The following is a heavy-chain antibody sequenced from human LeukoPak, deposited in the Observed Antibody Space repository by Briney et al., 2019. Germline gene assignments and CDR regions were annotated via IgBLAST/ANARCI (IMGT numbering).Heavy chain of an antibody. CDR3: ARGLHCSSTSCYSPDAFDI. J-gene: IGHJ3*02. Sequence: GGSXRLSCAASGFTFSSYWMSWVXQAPGKGLEWVANIKQDGSEKYYVDSVKGRFTISRDNAKNSLYLQMNSLGAEDTAVYYCARGLHCSSTSCYSPDAFDIWGQGTMVTVSS. CDR1: GFTFSSYW. V-gene: IGHV3-7*01. D-gene: IGHD2-2*01. CDR2: IKQDGSEK.